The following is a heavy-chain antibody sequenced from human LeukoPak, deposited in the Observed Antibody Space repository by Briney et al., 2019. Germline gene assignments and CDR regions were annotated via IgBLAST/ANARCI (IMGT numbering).Heavy chain of an antibody. D-gene: IGHD2-15*01. CDR1: GYTFTSYA. Sequence: VASVKVSCKASGYTFTSYAMHWVRQAPGQRLEWMGWINAGNGNTKYSQKFQGRVTITRDTSASTAYMELSSLRSEDTAVYYCARAQRGGYCSGGSCYKDWFDPWGQGTLVIVSS. CDR3: ARAQRGGYCSGGSCYKDWFDP. V-gene: IGHV1-3*01. J-gene: IGHJ5*02. CDR2: INAGNGNT.